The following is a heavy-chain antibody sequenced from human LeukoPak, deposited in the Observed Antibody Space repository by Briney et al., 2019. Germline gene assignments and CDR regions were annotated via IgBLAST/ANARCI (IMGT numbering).Heavy chain of an antibody. CDR2: IRSKAYGGTT. CDR1: GFTFGDYA. D-gene: IGHD3-10*01. CDR3: SRGYYYGSGTPVWFDP. V-gene: IGHV3-49*04. Sequence: GRSLRLSCTASGFTFGDYAMSWVRQAPGKGLEWVGFIRSKAYGGTTEYAASVKGRFTISRDDSKSIAYLQISILKTEDTAVYYCSRGYYYGSGTPVWFDPWGQGTLVTVSS. J-gene: IGHJ5*02.